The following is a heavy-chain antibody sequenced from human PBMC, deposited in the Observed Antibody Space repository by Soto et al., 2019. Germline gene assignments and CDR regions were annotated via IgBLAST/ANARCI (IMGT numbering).Heavy chain of an antibody. Sequence: GGSLRGSCVASGFTFSSYNMNWVRQAPGKGLEWVSSISSSSSYIYYADSVKGRFTISRDNAKNSLYQQMNSLRAEDTAVYYCARGHYDYIWGSYRPRDDYWGQGTLVTVSS. CDR2: ISSSSSYI. CDR1: GFTFSSYN. J-gene: IGHJ4*02. CDR3: ARGHYDYIWGSYRPRDDY. V-gene: IGHV3-21*01. D-gene: IGHD3-16*02.